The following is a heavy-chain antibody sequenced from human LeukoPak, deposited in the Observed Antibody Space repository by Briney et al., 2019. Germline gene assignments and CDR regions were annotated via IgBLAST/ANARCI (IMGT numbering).Heavy chain of an antibody. CDR1: GFTFSSHW. CDR3: ARDPGYSGYDRYYDY. CDR2: IDTDGSIT. J-gene: IGHJ4*02. V-gene: IGHV3-74*01. D-gene: IGHD5-12*01. Sequence: GESLRLSCAASGFTFSSHWMHWVRQAPGKGLVWVSRIDTDGSITTYADSVKGRFTISRDNSKNTLYLQMNSLRAEDTAVYYCARDPGYSGYDRYYDYWGQGTLVTVSS.